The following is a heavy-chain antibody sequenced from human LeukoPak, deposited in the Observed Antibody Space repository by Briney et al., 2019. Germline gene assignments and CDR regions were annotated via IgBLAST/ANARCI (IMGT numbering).Heavy chain of an antibody. J-gene: IGHJ4*02. CDR2: INHSGST. CDR3: AGYGSGSYYKAFDF. V-gene: IGHV4-34*01. D-gene: IGHD3-10*01. Sequence: SETLSLTCAVYGGSFSGYYWSWIRQPPGKGLEWIGEINHSGSTSYNPSLKSRATTSIDMSKNQFSLKLTSMTAADTAVYYCAGYGSGSYYKAFDFWGQGILVTVSS. CDR1: GGSFSGYY.